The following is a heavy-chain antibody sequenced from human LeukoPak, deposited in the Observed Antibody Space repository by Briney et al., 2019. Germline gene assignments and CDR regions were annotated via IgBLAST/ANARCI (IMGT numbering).Heavy chain of an antibody. J-gene: IGHJ4*02. D-gene: IGHD3-22*01. CDR3: ARRINYYDSSGYYYVRYFDS. Sequence: PGGSLRLSCAASGFTFSSYWMYWVRHAPGKGPVWVARINTGGSSLNYADSVKGRFTISRDNAKNTLYLQMNSLGAEDTAVYYCARRINYYDSSGYYYVRYFDSWGQGTLVAVSS. CDR2: INTGGSSL. V-gene: IGHV3-74*01. CDR1: GFTFSSYW.